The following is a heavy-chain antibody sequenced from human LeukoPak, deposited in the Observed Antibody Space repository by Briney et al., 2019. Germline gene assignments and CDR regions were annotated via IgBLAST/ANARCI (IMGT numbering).Heavy chain of an antibody. V-gene: IGHV3-23*01. D-gene: IGHD6-19*01. CDR2: IVASYVGT. Sequence: PGGSLRLSCAASGFTFSRYTMAWVRQAPGKGLEWVASIVASYVGTYYVDSVKGRFVVSRDNSKNTLYLQMDRLRLEDAAMYSCARGGAAGLLDWFDPWGPGTLVTVSS. J-gene: IGHJ5*02. CDR1: GFTFSRYT. CDR3: ARGGAAGLLDWFDP.